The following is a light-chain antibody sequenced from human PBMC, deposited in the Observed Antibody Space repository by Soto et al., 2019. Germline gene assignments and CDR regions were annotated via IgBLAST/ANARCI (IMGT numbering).Light chain of an antibody. CDR1: QSISSY. J-gene: IGKJ1*01. V-gene: IGKV1-39*01. CDR2: AAS. CDR3: QQSYSTPWT. Sequence: DIQMTQSPSSLSASVGDRVTITCRASQSISSYLYWYQQKPGKAPKLLIYAASSLQSGVPSRLSGSGSGTDFTLTISSLQPEDFATYYCQQSYSTPWTFGQGTKVEIK.